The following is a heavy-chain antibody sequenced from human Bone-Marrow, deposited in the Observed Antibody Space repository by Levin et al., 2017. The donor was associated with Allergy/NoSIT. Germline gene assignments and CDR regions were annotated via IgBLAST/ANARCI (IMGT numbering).Heavy chain of an antibody. CDR2: ISSSGTTT. CDR3: ARPLRSGYYLAFGQ. Sequence: PGGSLRLSCAASGFTFSDYYMTWIRQAPGKGLEWISYISSSGTTTHYADSVKGRFTISRDNAKNSLYLQMNSLMVDDTAVYHCARPLRSGYYLAFGQWGQGIQVTVSS. D-gene: IGHD3-3*01. J-gene: IGHJ1*01. CDR1: GFTFSDYY. V-gene: IGHV3-11*01.